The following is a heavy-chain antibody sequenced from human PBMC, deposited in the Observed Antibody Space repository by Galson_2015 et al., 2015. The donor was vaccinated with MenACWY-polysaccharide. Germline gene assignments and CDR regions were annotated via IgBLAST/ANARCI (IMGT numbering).Heavy chain of an antibody. CDR1: GSRFSNSG. V-gene: IGHV3-7*03. Sequence: SLRLSCAASGSRFSNSGMHWVRQVPGKGLQEVAQINLDGSVKTYADSVRGRFTISRDNAEKSLSLQMSSLRADDTAVYYCARDPAYGAFDVWGQGTMLLVSS. CDR3: ARDPAYGAFDV. J-gene: IGHJ3*01. D-gene: IGHD4-17*01. CDR2: INLDGSVK.